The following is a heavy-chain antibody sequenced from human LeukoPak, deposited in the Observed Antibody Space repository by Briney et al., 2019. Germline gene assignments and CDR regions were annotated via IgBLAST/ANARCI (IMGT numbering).Heavy chain of an antibody. V-gene: IGHV4-59*11. CDR1: GGSISGHY. J-gene: IGHJ5*02. D-gene: IGHD6-13*01. Sequence: PSETLFLTCVVSGGSISGHYWSWIRQPPGEGLEWIGYISDSGSTTYNPSLESRVTILVDTSKNQFSLKLSSVTAADTAVYYCASRSWDSWFDPWGQGTLVTVSS. CDR2: ISDSGST. CDR3: ASRSWDSWFDP.